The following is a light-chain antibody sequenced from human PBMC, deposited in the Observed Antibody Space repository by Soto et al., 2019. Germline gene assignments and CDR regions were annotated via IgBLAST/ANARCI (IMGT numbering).Light chain of an antibody. V-gene: IGKV1-17*03. CDR3: QQYGLSPLT. J-gene: IGKJ4*01. Sequence: DLQMTQTQYAMSASVGDRITISCRAIQGISNNLAWFQRQPGKXHRXXIYAASSVQSGVPSRFSGSGSGTELTITINSLQPEDGAVYYGQQYGLSPLTFAGGTKADI. CDR2: AAS. CDR1: QGISNN.